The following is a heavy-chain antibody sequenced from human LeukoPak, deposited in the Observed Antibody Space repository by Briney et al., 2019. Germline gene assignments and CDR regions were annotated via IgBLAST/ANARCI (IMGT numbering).Heavy chain of an antibody. Sequence: GASVKVSCKASGYTFTSYDISWVRQAPGQGLEWMGGISAYNGYTNYAEKVQGRVTMTTDTSTSTAYMGLRSLRSDDTAVYYCARAGRGYDYFDYWGQGTLVTVSS. CDR2: ISAYNGYT. V-gene: IGHV1-18*01. CDR3: ARAGRGYDYFDY. J-gene: IGHJ4*02. CDR1: GYTFTSYD. D-gene: IGHD5-18*01.